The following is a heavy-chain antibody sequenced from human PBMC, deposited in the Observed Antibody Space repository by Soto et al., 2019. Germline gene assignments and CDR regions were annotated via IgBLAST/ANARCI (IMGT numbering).Heavy chain of an antibody. CDR1: GGTFSSYA. V-gene: IGHV1-69*13. D-gene: IGHD2-15*01. Sequence: SVKVSCKASGGTFSSYAISWVRQAPGQGLEWMGGIIPIFGTENYAQKFQGRVTITADESTSTAYMELSSLRSEDTAVYYCARIRRRGQGGPYNWFDPWGQGTLVTVSS. CDR3: ARIRRRGQGGPYNWFDP. CDR2: IIPIFGTE. J-gene: IGHJ5*02.